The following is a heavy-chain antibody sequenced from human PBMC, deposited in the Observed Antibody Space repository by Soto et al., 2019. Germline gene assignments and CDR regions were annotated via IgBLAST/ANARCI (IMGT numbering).Heavy chain of an antibody. V-gene: IGHV3-48*01. Sequence: GGSLRLSCGSSGFTFSSYSMNWVRQAPGKGLEWVSYISSSSYTRNYADSVKGRFSISRDNANDSLFLQMDSLRVEDTAIYYCARDSSGSARGIFELRGRGTLVPVSS. D-gene: IGHD3-22*01. CDR3: ARDSSGSARGIFEL. CDR1: GFTFSSYS. J-gene: IGHJ4*02. CDR2: ISSSSYTR.